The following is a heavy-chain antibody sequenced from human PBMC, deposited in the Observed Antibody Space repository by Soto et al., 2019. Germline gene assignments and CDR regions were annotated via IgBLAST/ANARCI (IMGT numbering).Heavy chain of an antibody. CDR1: VYTMSVDR. D-gene: IGHD5-18*01. CDR2: ISAYNGNT. V-gene: IGHV1-18*01. CDR3: ARGWSGYSYGSPGGNWFDS. J-gene: IGHJ5*01. Sequence: NRARKTSVYTMSVDRGGRGRINKRQGLEWMGWISAYNGNTNYAQKLQGRVTMTRDTSTSTVYMELTGLRSEDTAVHYCARGWSGYSYGSPGGNWFDSWGQGTLVTVSS.